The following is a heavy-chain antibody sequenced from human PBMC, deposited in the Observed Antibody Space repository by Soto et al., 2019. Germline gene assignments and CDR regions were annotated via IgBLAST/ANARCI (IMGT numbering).Heavy chain of an antibody. Sequence: GGSLRLSCAASGLTFSTSIMHWVRQTPGKGLEWIAVISGDATSKIYTDSLKGRFTISRDNSKNTLYLEMNSLTAEDTGVYYCARDGPHSGSYYYFDYWGQGTLVTVSS. CDR3: ARDGPHSGSYYYFDY. D-gene: IGHD1-26*01. CDR1: GLTFSTSI. CDR2: ISGDATSK. V-gene: IGHV3-30-3*01. J-gene: IGHJ4*02.